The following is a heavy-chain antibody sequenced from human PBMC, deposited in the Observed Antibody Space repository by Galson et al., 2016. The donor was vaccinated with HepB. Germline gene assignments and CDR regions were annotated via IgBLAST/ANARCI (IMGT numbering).Heavy chain of an antibody. CDR3: ARESPTTAGAFDI. V-gene: IGHV3-7*01. CDR1: GFTFSSYW. J-gene: IGHJ3*02. Sequence: SLRLSCAASGFTFSSYWMSWVRQAPGKGLEWVANIKQDGSEKYYVDPVKGRFTISRDNAKNSLYLQMNSLRAEDTAVYYCARESPTTAGAFDIWGQGTMVTVSS. D-gene: IGHD4-17*01. CDR2: IKQDGSEK.